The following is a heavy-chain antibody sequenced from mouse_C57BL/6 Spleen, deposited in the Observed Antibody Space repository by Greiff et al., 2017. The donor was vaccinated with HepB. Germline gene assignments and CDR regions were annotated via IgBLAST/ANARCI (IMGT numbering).Heavy chain of an antibody. CDR2: ISSGGSYT. CDR3: ARHDGRDGYYAMDY. J-gene: IGHJ4*01. CDR1: GFTFSSYG. Sequence: EVKLVESGGDLVKPGGSLKLSCAASGFTFSSYGMSWVRQTPDKRLEWVATISSGGSYTYYPDSVKGRFTISRDNAKNTLYLQMSSLKSEDTAMYYCARHDGRDGYYAMDYWGQGTSVTVSS. D-gene: IGHD1-1*01. V-gene: IGHV5-6*02.